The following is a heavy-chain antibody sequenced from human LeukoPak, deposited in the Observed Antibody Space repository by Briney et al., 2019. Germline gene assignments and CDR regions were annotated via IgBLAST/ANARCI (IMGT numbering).Heavy chain of an antibody. CDR2: IYYSGST. Sequence: ASETLSLTCTVSGGSISSYYWSWIRQPPGKGLEWIGYIYYSGSTNYNPSLKSRVTISVDTSKNQFSLKLSSVTAADTAVYYCARDELVAGISYWGQGTLVTVSS. J-gene: IGHJ4*02. D-gene: IGHD2-15*01. CDR1: GGSISSYY. CDR3: ARDELVAGISY. V-gene: IGHV4-59*01.